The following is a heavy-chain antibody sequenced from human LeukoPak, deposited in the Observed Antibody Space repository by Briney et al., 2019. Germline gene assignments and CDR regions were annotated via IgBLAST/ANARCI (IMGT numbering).Heavy chain of an antibody. CDR2: FDPEDGET. V-gene: IGHV1-24*01. J-gene: IGHJ3*02. CDR3: ATGVPYYDSNRDAFDI. Sequence: ASVKVSCKVSGYTLTELSMHWVRQAPGKGLEWMGGFDPEDGETIYAQKFQGRVTMTEDTSTDTAYMKLSSLRSEDTAVYYCATGVPYYDSNRDAFDIWGQGTMVTVSS. CDR1: GYTLTELS. D-gene: IGHD3-22*01.